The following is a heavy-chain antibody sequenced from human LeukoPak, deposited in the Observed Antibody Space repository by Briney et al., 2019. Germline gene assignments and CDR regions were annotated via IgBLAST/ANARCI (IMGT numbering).Heavy chain of an antibody. D-gene: IGHD4-17*01. CDR2: ISSSSSYI. CDR3: ARPPTHTVTTGY. Sequence: GGSLRLSCAASGFTFSSYSMNWVRQAPGKGLEWVSSISSSSSYIYYADSVKGRFTISRDNAKNSLYLQMNSLRAEDTAVYYCARPPTHTVTTGYWGQGTLVTVSS. CDR1: GFTFSSYS. V-gene: IGHV3-21*01. J-gene: IGHJ4*02.